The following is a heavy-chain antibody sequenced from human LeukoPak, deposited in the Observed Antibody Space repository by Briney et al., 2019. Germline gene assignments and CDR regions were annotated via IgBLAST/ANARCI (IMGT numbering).Heavy chain of an antibody. CDR3: ARAWDSSGYRGAFHI. CDR2: ISYTGST. J-gene: IGHJ3*02. Sequence: PSETLSLICTVSGGSVSSGSYYWNWIRQPPGKGLEWIGYISYTGSTNYNPSLKSRVTISVETSKKQISLKLSSVTAADTAVYYCARAWDSSGYRGAFHIWGQGTMVTVSS. CDR1: GGSVSSGSYY. V-gene: IGHV4-61*01. D-gene: IGHD3-22*01.